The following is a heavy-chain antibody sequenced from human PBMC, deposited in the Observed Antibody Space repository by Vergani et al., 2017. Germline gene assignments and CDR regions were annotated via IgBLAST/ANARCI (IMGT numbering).Heavy chain of an antibody. CDR1: GFTFSNYA. V-gene: IGHV3-23*04. D-gene: IGHD4-11*01. CDR2: ISGSGDST. J-gene: IGHJ4*02. CDR3: ATGHSNYDY. Sequence: EVQLVESGGGLVQPGGSLRLSCAASGFTFSNYAMTWVRQAPGKGLEWVSTISGSGDSTYYADSVKGRFTISRDNSKNTLYLQTNSLRAEDTAVYYCATGHSNYDYWGQGTLVTVSS.